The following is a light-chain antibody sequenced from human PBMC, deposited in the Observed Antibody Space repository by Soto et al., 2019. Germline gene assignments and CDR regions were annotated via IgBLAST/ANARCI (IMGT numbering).Light chain of an antibody. CDR1: QSVTSDY. CDR2: GAS. V-gene: IGKV3-20*01. Sequence: EIVLTQSPGTLSLSPGDRATLSCRASQSVTSDYLAWYQQKPGQAPRLLIYGASIRATGIPDRFSGSGSGTDFTLTISRLEPEDFAIYYCQQYNTWPPWTFGQGTKVEMK. J-gene: IGKJ1*01. CDR3: QQYNTWPPWT.